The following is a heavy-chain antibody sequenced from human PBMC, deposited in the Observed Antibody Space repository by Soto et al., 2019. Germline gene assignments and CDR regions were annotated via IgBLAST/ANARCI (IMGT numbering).Heavy chain of an antibody. CDR1: GDTFSRYT. CDR2: IIPMLSMS. J-gene: IGHJ4*02. Sequence: QVQLVQSGPEMKKPGSSVRVSCTASGDTFSRYTISWVRQAPGQGLEWMGRIIPMLSMSNHARNFQGRVTITAERSTSTGYMLLSGLKSGDTAMYFCATNYGSGSADFDYWGQGTLVSVSS. V-gene: IGHV1-69*02. D-gene: IGHD3-10*01. CDR3: ATNYGSGSADFDY.